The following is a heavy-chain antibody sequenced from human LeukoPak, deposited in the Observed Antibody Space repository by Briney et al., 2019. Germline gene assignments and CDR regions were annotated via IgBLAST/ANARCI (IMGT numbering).Heavy chain of an antibody. CDR2: VVGGGETT. CDR1: GFTFSSYA. V-gene: IGHV3-23*01. Sequence: HPGGSLRLSCAASGFTFSSYAMSWVRQAPGKGLEWVSTVVGGGETTYYADSVTGRFTISRDNSRNTLFLQMNSLRAEDTAVYYCAKRTDYGDYLLHRKWFDPWGQGTLVTGSS. CDR3: AKRTDYGDYLLHRKWFDP. D-gene: IGHD2/OR15-2a*01. J-gene: IGHJ5*02.